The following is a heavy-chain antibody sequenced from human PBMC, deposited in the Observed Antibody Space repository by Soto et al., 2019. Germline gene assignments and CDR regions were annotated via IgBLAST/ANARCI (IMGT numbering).Heavy chain of an antibody. D-gene: IGHD2-15*01. V-gene: IGHV1-46*03. CDR1: GYTFTSYY. J-gene: IGHJ4*01. Sequence: GASVKVSCKASGYTFTSYYMHWVRQAPGQGLEWMGIINPSNSTSYAQKFQGRVTMTRETSTSTVYMELSSLRSEDTAVYYCATVYCSGGSCYSIDYWG. CDR3: ATVYCSGGSCYSIDY. CDR2: INPSNST.